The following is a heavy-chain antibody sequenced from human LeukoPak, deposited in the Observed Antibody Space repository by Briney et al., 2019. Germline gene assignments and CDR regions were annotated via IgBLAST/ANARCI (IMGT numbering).Heavy chain of an antibody. CDR1: GYTFTGYY. V-gene: IGHV1-2*06. Sequence: ASVTVSCKASGYTFTGYYMHWVRQAAGQGLEWMGRINPNSGGTNYEQKFQGSVTMTRDTSISPAYMELSRLRSDDTAGYYRASAVRGIQLWLGYWGQGALVTVSS. J-gene: IGHJ4*02. D-gene: IGHD5-18*01. CDR3: ASAVRGIQLWLGY. CDR2: INPNSGGT.